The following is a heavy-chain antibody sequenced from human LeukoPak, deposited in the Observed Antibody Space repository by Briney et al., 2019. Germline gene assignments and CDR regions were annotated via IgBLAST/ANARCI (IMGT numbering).Heavy chain of an antibody. CDR1: GYTFTGYY. Sequence: ASVKVSCKASGYTFTGYYMHWVRQAPGQGLEWMGWINPNSGGTNYAQKFQGRVTMTRDTSISTAYMELSRLRSDDTAVYYCARGDGITIFGVVIIKEFDYWGQGTLVTVSS. CDR3: ARGDGITIFGVVIIKEFDY. J-gene: IGHJ4*02. D-gene: IGHD3-3*01. V-gene: IGHV1-2*02. CDR2: INPNSGGT.